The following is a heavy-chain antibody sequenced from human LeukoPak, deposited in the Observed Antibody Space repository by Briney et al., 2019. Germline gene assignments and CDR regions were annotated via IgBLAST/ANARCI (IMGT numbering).Heavy chain of an antibody. J-gene: IGHJ4*02. Sequence: SETLSLTCTVSGYSISSGYYWGWIRQPPGKGLEWIGSIYYSGSTYYNPSLKSRVTISVDTSKNQFSLKLSSVTAADTAVYYCASRGVVPAAIVYWGQGTLVTVSS. D-gene: IGHD2-2*01. CDR2: IYYSGST. V-gene: IGHV4-38-2*02. CDR1: GYSISSGYY. CDR3: ASRGVVPAAIVY.